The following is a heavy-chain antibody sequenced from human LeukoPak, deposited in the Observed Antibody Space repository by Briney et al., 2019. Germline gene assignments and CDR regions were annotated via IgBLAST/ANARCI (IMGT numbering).Heavy chain of an antibody. Sequence: PSETLSLTCGVSGASISSGGYAWSWIRQPPGKGLEWIGYIYYSGSTYYNPSLKSRVTISVDTSKNQFSLKLSSVIAADTAVYYCAKDKGSGWYGNAFDIWGQGIMVTVSS. CDR3: AKDKGSGWYGNAFDI. D-gene: IGHD6-19*01. CDR1: GASISSGGYA. V-gene: IGHV4-31*11. CDR2: IYYSGST. J-gene: IGHJ3*02.